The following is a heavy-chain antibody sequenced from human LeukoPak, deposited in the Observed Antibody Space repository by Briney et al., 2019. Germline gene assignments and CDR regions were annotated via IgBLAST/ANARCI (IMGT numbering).Heavy chain of an antibody. D-gene: IGHD3/OR15-3a*01. V-gene: IGHV3-74*01. Sequence: PGGSLRLSCAASGFTFIRYWMHWVRQAPGKGLAWVSRVDNDGSSTRYADSVKGRFTISRDNAKNTVYLQMNSLRAEDTAVYYCARGGLAHAFDIWGQGTVVTVSS. CDR2: VDNDGSST. J-gene: IGHJ3*02. CDR3: ARGGLAHAFDI. CDR1: GFTFIRYW.